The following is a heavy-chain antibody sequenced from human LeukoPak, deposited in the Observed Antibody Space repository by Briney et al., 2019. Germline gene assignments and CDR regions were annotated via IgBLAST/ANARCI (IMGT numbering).Heavy chain of an antibody. J-gene: IGHJ2*01. CDR1: GFTFSTYG. Sequence: GGSLRHSCAASGFTFSTYGVHWVRQAPGKGLEWVALISYDGSNKYYADSVKGRFTISRDNSKNTLYLQMNSLRAEDTAVYYCARDRGQQLDPGYFDLWGRGTLVTVSS. CDR3: ARDRGQQLDPGYFDL. V-gene: IGHV3-30*03. D-gene: IGHD6-13*01. CDR2: ISYDGSNK.